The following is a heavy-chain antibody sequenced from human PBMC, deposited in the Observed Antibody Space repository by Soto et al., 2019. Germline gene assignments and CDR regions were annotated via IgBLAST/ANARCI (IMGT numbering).Heavy chain of an antibody. Sequence: PGESLKISCKGSGYSFTIYWIGWVRQMPGKGLGWMGIIYPGDSDTRYSPSFQGQVTISADKSISTAYLQWSSLKASDTAMYYCARHGPRVYYDNSDSTLAGRVVVGASTVIDFPNPLQPLPWG. V-gene: IGHV5-51*01. J-gene: IGHJ5*02. CDR1: GYSFTIYW. D-gene: IGHD3-22*01. CDR3: ARHGPRVYYDNSDSTLAGRVVVGASTVIDFPNPLQPLP. CDR2: IYPGDSDT.